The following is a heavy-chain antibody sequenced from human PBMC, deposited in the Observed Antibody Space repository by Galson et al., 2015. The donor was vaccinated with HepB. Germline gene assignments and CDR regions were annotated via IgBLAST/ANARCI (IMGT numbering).Heavy chain of an antibody. V-gene: IGHV1-69*13. CDR3: ARHDYGDYGTHYGMDV. CDR2: IIPMFGTT. J-gene: IGHJ6*02. Sequence: SVKVSCKASGGTFSSYGISWVRQAPGQGLEWMGGIIPMFGTTNYVQKFQGRITVTADESTSTAYMELSSLRSEDTAVYYCARHDYGDYGTHYGMDVWGQGTTVTVSS. D-gene: IGHD4-17*01. CDR1: GGTFSSYG.